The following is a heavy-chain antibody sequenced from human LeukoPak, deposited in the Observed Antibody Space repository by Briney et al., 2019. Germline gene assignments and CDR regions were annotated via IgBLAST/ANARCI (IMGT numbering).Heavy chain of an antibody. CDR1: GFTFSSYG. D-gene: IGHD2-2*01. Sequence: GGSLRLSCAASGFTFSSYGMHWVRQAPGKGLERVAVISYDGSNKYYADSVKGRFTISRDNSKNTLYLQMNSLRAEDTAVYYCAKDKVPAAYYYGMDVWGKGTTVTVSS. CDR3: AKDKVPAAYYYGMDV. J-gene: IGHJ6*04. V-gene: IGHV3-30*18. CDR2: ISYDGSNK.